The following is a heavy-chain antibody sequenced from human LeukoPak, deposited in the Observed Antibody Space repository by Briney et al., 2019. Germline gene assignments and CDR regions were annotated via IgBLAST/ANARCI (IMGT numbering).Heavy chain of an antibody. CDR3: ARQQIYQLGPNFDS. CDR1: GYSFSSYW. V-gene: IGHV5-51*01. CDR2: IYPGDSDT. D-gene: IGHD6-13*01. Sequence: GESLKISCKGSGYSFSSYWIGWVRQMPGKGLECMGIIYPGDSDTRYRPSFQGQVTISADKSISTIYLQWSSLKASDTAMYYCARQQIYQLGPNFDSWGQGTLVTVSS. J-gene: IGHJ4*02.